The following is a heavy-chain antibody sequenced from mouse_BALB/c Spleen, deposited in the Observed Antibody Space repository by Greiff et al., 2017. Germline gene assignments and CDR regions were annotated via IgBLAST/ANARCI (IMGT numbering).Heavy chain of an antibody. D-gene: IGHD2-2*01. CDR3: VAYGYDLAWVAY. Sequence: QVQLQQPGAELVRPGASVKLSCKASGYSFTSYWMNWVKQRPGQGLEWIGMIHPSDSETRLNQKFKDKATLTVDKSSSTAYMQLSSPTSEDSAVYYWVAYGYDLAWVAYWGQGTLVTVSA. CDR2: IHPSDSET. CDR1: GYSFTSYW. J-gene: IGHJ3*01. V-gene: IGHV1S82*01.